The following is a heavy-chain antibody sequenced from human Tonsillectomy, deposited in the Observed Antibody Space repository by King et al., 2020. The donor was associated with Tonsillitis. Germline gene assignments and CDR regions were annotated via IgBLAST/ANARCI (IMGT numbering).Heavy chain of an antibody. Sequence: HVQLQQWGAGLLKPSETLSLTCAVYGGSFCGYYWSWIRQPPGKGLELIGEINHSESTNYNPSLKSRVTISVDTAKNQFSLKLSSVTAADTAVYYCADRRGYMDVWGKGTTVTVSS. CDR2: INHSEST. J-gene: IGHJ6*03. V-gene: IGHV4-34*01. CDR1: GGSFCGYY. D-gene: IGHD3-22*01. CDR3: ADRRGYMDV.